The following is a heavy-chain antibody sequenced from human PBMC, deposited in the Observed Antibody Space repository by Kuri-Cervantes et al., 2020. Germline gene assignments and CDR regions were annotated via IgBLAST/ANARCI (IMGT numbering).Heavy chain of an antibody. V-gene: IGHV4-39*01. D-gene: IGHD2-8*01. CDR3: ARHFVLMVYAEYFDL. CDR2: IYYSGST. J-gene: IGHJ2*01. Sequence: ESLKISCTVSGGSISSSIYYWDWIRQPPGKGLEWIGSIYYSGSTHYNPSLKSRVTILVDTSKNQFSLKLSSVTAADTAVYYCARHFVLMVYAEYFDLWGRGTLVTVSS. CDR1: GGSISSSIYY.